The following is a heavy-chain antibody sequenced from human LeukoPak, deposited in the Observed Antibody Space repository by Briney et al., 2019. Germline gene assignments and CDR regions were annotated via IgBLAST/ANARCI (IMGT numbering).Heavy chain of an antibody. D-gene: IGHD4-17*01. CDR1: GFTFSSYA. J-gene: IGHJ3*02. Sequence: PGGSLRLSCAASGFTFSSYAMSWVRQAPGKGLEWVSAISGSGGSTYYADSVKGRFTISRDNSKNTLYLQMNSLRAEDTAVYYCAKPPPDDYGDYAGAFDIWGQGTMVTVSS. V-gene: IGHV3-23*01. CDR2: ISGSGGST. CDR3: AKPPPDDYGDYAGAFDI.